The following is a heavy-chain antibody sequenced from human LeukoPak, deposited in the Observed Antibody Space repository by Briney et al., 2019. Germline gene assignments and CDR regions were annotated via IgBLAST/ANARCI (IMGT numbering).Heavy chain of an antibody. Sequence: GGSLRLSCAASGFTFSSYSMNWVRQAPGEGLEWVSSISSSSSYIYYADSVKGRFTISRDNAKNSLYLQMNSLRAEDTAVYYCARGDSSSWTNRDYFDYWGQGTLVTVSS. V-gene: IGHV3-21*01. D-gene: IGHD6-13*01. CDR2: ISSSSSYI. CDR3: ARGDSSSWTNRDYFDY. CDR1: GFTFSSYS. J-gene: IGHJ4*02.